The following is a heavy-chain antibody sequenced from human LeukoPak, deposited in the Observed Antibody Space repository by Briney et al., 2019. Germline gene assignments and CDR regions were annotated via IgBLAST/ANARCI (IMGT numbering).Heavy chain of an antibody. CDR3: ARGSSGYAYYYYYGMDV. J-gene: IGHJ6*02. D-gene: IGHD3-22*01. CDR2: IYYSGST. CDR1: GGSISSGGYY. Sequence: SETLSLTCTVSGGSISSGGYYWSWIRQHPGKGLEWIGYIYYSGSTYYNPSLKSRVTISVDTSKNQFSLKLSSVTAADTAVYYCARGSSGYAYYYYYGMDVWGQGTTVTVSS. V-gene: IGHV4-31*03.